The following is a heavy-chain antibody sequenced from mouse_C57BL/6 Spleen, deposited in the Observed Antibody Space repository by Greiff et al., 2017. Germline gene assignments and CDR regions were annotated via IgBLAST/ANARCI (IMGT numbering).Heavy chain of an antibody. Sequence: EVQGVESGGGLVQPGGSLSLSCAASGFTFTDYYMSWVRQPPGKALEWLGFIRNKANGYTTEYSASVKGRFTISRDNSQSILYLQMNALRAEDSATYYCARSLYDGYYDYYAMDYWGQGTSVTVSS. J-gene: IGHJ4*01. CDR1: GFTFTDYY. CDR2: IRNKANGYTT. D-gene: IGHD2-3*01. V-gene: IGHV7-3*01. CDR3: ARSLYDGYYDYYAMDY.